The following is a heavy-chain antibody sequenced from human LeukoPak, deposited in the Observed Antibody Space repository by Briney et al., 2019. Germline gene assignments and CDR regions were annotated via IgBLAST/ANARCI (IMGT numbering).Heavy chain of an antibody. CDR2: IYYSGST. J-gene: IGHJ3*02. CDR3: ARVDVVYAFDI. CDR1: GGSISSYY. D-gene: IGHD3-10*02. Sequence: PSETLSLTCTVSGGSISSYYWSWIRRPPGKGLEWIGYIYYSGSTNYNPSLKSRVTISVDTSKNQFSLKLSSVTAADTAVYYCARVDVVYAFDIWGQGTMVTVSS. V-gene: IGHV4-59*01.